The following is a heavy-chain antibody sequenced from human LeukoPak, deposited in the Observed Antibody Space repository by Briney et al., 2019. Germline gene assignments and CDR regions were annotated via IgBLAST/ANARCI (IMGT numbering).Heavy chain of an antibody. V-gene: IGHV3-9*01. J-gene: IGHJ4*02. CDR1: GFTFDDYA. Sequence: PGGSLRLSCAASGFTFDDYAMHWVRQAPGKGLEGVSGISWNSGSIVYADSVKGRFTISRDNAKNSLYLQMNSLRAEDTALYYCAKESSATFDYWGQGTLVTVSS. D-gene: IGHD6-25*01. CDR3: AKESSATFDY. CDR2: ISWNSGSI.